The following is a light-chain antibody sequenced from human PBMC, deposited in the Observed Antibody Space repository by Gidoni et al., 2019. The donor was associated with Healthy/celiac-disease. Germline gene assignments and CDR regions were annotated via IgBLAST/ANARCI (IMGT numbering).Light chain of an antibody. Sequence: ELVLTQSPGPLSLAPGDRATLSCRASQSVSSSYLAWYQQKPGQAPRLLIYGASSRATGIPDRCSGSGSGTDFTLTISRLEPEDVAVYYCQQYGSSRRAFGQGTKVEIK. CDR3: QQYGSSRRA. CDR2: GAS. CDR1: QSVSSSY. V-gene: IGKV3-20*01. J-gene: IGKJ1*01.